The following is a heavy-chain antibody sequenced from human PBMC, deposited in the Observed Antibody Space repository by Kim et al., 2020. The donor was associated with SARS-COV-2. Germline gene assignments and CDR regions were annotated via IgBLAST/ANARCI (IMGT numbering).Heavy chain of an antibody. D-gene: IGHD3-22*01. CDR2: IDTDTGTP. V-gene: IGHV7-4-1*02. J-gene: IGHJ5*02. CDR3: ARGTYIRGYDYVSWFDP. CDR1: GYTFTSRV. Sequence: ASVKVSCKASGYTFTSRVINWLRQAPGQGLEWMGWIDTDTGTPAYAQGFTGRFVFSLDTSVTTAYLQFSSLKAEDTAVYFCARGTYIRGYDYVSWFDPWGRGTLVTVSS.